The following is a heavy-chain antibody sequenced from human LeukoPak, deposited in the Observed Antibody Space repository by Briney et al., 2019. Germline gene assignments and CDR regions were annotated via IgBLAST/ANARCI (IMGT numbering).Heavy chain of an antibody. CDR2: ISSSSSYI. J-gene: IGHJ4*02. V-gene: IGHV3-21*01. Sequence: PGGSLRLSCAASGFTSSSHSMNWVRQAPGKGLEWVSSISSSSSYIYYADSVKGRFTISRDNAKNSLYLQMNSRRAEDTAVYYCARGFGGAITLLDYWGQGTLVTVSS. D-gene: IGHD3-10*01. CDR3: ARGFGGAITLLDY. CDR1: GFTSSSHS.